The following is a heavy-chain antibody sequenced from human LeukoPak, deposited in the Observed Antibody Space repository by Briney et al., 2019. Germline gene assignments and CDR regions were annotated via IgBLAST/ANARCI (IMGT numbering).Heavy chain of an antibody. J-gene: IGHJ4*02. Sequence: GGSLRLSCAASGFTFDDYAMHWVRQAPGKGLEWVAIIRQDGGEKLYVDSVKGRFTISRDNAKNSLYLQMNSLRAEDTAVYYCVAGSGWLPDYWGQGTQVTVSS. D-gene: IGHD6-19*01. CDR1: GFTFDDYA. V-gene: IGHV3-7*01. CDR2: IRQDGGEK. CDR3: VAGSGWLPDY.